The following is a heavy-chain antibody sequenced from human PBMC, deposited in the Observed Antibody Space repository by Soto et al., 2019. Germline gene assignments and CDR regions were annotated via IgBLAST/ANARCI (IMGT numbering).Heavy chain of an antibody. CDR2: IYHSGST. D-gene: IGHD6-13*01. CDR3: ARGRAAAGKGPWFDP. J-gene: IGHJ5*02. Sequence: PSETLSLTCAVSGGSISSGGYSWSWIRQPPGKGLERIGYIYHSGSTYYNPSLKSRVTISVDRSKNQFSLKLSSVTAADTAVYYCARGRAAAGKGPWFDPWGQGTLVTVSS. CDR1: GGSISSGGYS. V-gene: IGHV4-30-2*01.